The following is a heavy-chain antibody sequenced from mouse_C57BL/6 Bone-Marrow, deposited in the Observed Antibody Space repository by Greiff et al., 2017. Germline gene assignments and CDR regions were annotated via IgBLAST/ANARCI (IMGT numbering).Heavy chain of an antibody. CDR3: ARALNWDNAMDY. J-gene: IGHJ4*01. CDR1: GYSITSDY. D-gene: IGHD4-1*02. CDR2: ISYSGST. V-gene: IGHV3-8*01. Sequence: EVQLQQSGPGLAKPSQTLSLTCSVTGYSITSDYWTWIRKFPGNKLEYMGYISYSGSTYYNPSLKSRISITRDTSKNQYYLQLNSVTTEDTATYYCARALNWDNAMDYWGQGTSVTVSS.